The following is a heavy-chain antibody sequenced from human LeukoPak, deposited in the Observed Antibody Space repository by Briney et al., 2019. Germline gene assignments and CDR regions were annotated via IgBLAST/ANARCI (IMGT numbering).Heavy chain of an antibody. CDR3: ARVPRTVATIFDY. CDR2: MYYSGST. V-gene: IGHV4-59*01. CDR1: GGSISSYY. J-gene: IGHJ4*02. Sequence: SETLSLTCTASGGSISSYYWSWLRQPPGKGLEWIGYMYYSGSTNYNPSLKSRVTISVDTSKNQLSLKLSSVTAADTAMYYCARVPRTVATIFDYWGQGTLVTVSS. D-gene: IGHD5-12*01.